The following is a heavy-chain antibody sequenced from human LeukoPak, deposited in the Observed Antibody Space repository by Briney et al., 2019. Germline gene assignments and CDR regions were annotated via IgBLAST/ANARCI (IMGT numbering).Heavy chain of an antibody. J-gene: IGHJ4*02. D-gene: IGHD5-24*01. CDR3: AVASRDGYNYLFDY. Sequence: ASVKVSCKASGYTFTSYGISWVRQAPGQGLEWMGWISAYNGNTNYAQKLQGRVTMTTDTSTSTAYMELRSLRSDDTAVYYCAVASRDGYNYLFDYWGQGTLVTVSS. V-gene: IGHV1-18*01. CDR1: GYTFTSYG. CDR2: ISAYNGNT.